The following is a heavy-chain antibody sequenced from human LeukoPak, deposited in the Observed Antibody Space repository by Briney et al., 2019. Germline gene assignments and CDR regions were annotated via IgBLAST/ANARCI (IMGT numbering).Heavy chain of an antibody. CDR1: GFTLSTHG. CDR3: AKDFGANNWYNWFXP. D-gene: IGHD1-1*01. V-gene: IGHV3-30*18. CDR2: ISYDGTNK. J-gene: IGHJ5*02. Sequence: AGGSLRLSCAASGFTLSTHGMHWVRQAPGKGLEWVAMISYDGTNKQNTKSVKGRFTISRDNSKNTLYLQMNSLRAEDTAVYYCAKDFGANNWYNWFXPWGQGTLVXXX.